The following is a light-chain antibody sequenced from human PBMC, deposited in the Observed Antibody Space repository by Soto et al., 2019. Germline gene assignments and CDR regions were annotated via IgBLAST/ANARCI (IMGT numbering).Light chain of an antibody. V-gene: IGKV2-28*01. CDR1: XXLLHSRGYNY. J-gene: IGKJ1*01. Sequence: DIELTQSSISLPVXPGEXDSIXXXXSXXLLHSRGYNYLDWYLQKPGQAKQLMICLGSERDTGVTDRLSGSESGTEFTLKISRVEPEDVGAYYCIQRIKYPWTFGRGTKVDIK. CDR2: LGS. CDR3: IQRIKYPWT.